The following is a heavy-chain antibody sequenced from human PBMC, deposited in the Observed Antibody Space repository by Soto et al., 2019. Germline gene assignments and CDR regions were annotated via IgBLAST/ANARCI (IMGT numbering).Heavy chain of an antibody. CDR3: AHSLRRSNGWGTFDY. D-gene: IGHD3-16*01. J-gene: IGHJ4*02. Sequence: QITLKESGPTLVEPTQTLTLTCTFSGFSFSSSGVAVGGIRQPPGKALEGVAFICWDDDKRYRASLKSRLTITKDTSKSQVVLTMTSMDPVDTGTYYCAHSLRRSNGWGTFDYWGQGIVVTVSS. CDR1: GFSFSSSGVA. V-gene: IGHV2-5*02. CDR2: ICWDDDK.